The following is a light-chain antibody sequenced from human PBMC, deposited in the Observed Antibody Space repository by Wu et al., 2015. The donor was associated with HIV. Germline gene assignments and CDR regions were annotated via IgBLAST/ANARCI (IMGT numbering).Light chain of an antibody. CDR3: QQSYT. CDR2: DAS. J-gene: IGKJ2*01. CDR1: QGISNS. V-gene: IGKV1-9*01. Sequence: IQLTQSPSFLSASVGDRVTVTCRASQGISNSLVWYQQKPGKAPKLLIYDASTLHSGVPSRFSGSRSGTEFTLTISSLQPEDFALYYCQQSYTFGQGTKLEIK.